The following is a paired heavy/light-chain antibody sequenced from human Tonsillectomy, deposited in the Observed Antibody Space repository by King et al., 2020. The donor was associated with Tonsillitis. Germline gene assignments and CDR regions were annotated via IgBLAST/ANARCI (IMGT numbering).Light chain of an antibody. CDR1: TNNVGNQG. Sequence: QAGLTQPPSVSKGLRQTATLTCTGNTNNVGNQGAAWLQQHQGHPPKLLSYRNNNRPSGISERFSASRSGNTASLTITGLQPEDEADYYCSAWDSSLSAWVFGGGTKVTVL. V-gene: IGLV10-54*01. CDR2: RNN. CDR3: SAWDSSLSAWV. J-gene: IGLJ3*02.
Heavy chain of an antibody. CDR3: AKEPLGGQGAFDL. J-gene: IGHJ3*01. CDR1: GFTFSTYG. CDR2: IWNDGSEE. Sequence: QVQLVESGGGVVQPGGSLRLSCVASGFTFSTYGMHWVRQAPGKGLEWVTLIWNDGSEEFYADLAKGRFTISRDNSKNTLYLQMNSLRTEDTAVYYCAKEPLGGQGAFDLWGQGTMVTVSS. D-gene: IGHD3-16*01. V-gene: IGHV3-30*02.